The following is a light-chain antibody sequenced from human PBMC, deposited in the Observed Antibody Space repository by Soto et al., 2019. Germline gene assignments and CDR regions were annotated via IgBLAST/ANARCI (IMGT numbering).Light chain of an antibody. V-gene: IGKV1-5*03. CDR2: TAS. J-gene: IGKJ4*01. Sequence: DIQMTQSPSTLSASVGDRVTITCRASQSISSWLAWYQQKPGKAPKLLIYTASNLKSGVPSRFSGSGSGTEFTLTISSLQPDDFATYYCQEYNIDSGLTFGGGTKVEIK. CDR3: QEYNIDSGLT. CDR1: QSISSW.